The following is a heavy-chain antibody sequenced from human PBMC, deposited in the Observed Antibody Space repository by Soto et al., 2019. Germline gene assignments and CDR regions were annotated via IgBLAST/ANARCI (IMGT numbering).Heavy chain of an antibody. CDR3: AKDLLVTNFRFLEWLLGIDY. J-gene: IGHJ4*02. CDR2: ISYDGSNK. V-gene: IGHV3-30*18. D-gene: IGHD3-3*01. Sequence: QVQLVESGGGVVQPGRSLRLSCAASGFTFSSYGMHWVRQAPGKGLEWVAVISYDGSNKYYADSVKGRFTISRDNSKNTLYLQMNSLRAEDTAVYYCAKDLLVTNFRFLEWLLGIDYWGQGTLVTVSS. CDR1: GFTFSSYG.